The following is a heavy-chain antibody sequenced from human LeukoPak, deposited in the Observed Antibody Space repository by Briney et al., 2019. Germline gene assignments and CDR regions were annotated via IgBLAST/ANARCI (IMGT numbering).Heavy chain of an antibody. V-gene: IGHV3-21*01. Sequence: GGSLRLSCAASGFTFSSYSMNWVRQAPGKGLEWVSSISSSSSYIYYADSVKGRFTIPRGNAKNSLYLQMNSLRAEDTAVYYCARDGGYSYGYCDYWGQGTLVTVSS. CDR2: ISSSSSYI. CDR3: ARDGGYSYGYCDY. CDR1: GFTFSSYS. D-gene: IGHD5-18*01. J-gene: IGHJ4*02.